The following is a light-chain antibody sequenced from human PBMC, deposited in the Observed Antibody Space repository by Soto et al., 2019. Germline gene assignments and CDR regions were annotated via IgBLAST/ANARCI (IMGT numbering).Light chain of an antibody. CDR2: EES. CDR1: QTISSW. CDR3: QQFNN. V-gene: IGKV1-5*03. J-gene: IGKJ3*01. Sequence: DIQLTQFPSTLSASVGDRVTITCRASQTISSWLAWYQQKPGKAHKLLIYEESTLETGVPSRFSGSGSGTEFTLTISGLQPDDFATYFCQQFNNFGPRNKVDIK.